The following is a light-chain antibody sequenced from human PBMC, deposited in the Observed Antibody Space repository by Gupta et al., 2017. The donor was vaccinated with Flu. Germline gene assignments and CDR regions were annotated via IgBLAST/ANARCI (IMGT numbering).Light chain of an antibody. V-gene: IGKV3-20*01. CDR1: QSVSSSY. J-gene: IGKJ4*01. CDR3: QQYGSSPLT. Sequence: ERATLSCRASQSVSSSYLACYQQKPGQAPRLLIYGASSRATGIPDRFSGSGSGTDVTLTISRLEPEEFAVYYCQQYGSSPLTFGGGTKVEIK. CDR2: GAS.